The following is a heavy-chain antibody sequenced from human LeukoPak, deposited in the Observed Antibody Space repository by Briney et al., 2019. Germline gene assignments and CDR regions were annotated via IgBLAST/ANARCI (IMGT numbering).Heavy chain of an antibody. V-gene: IGHV3-30-3*01. J-gene: IGHJ4*02. CDR1: GFTFSSYA. D-gene: IGHD3-22*01. CDR3: ARAGITMIVVVITLDY. CDR2: ISYDGSNK. Sequence: GGSLRLSCAASGFTFSSYAMHWVRQAPGKGLEWLAVISYDGSNKYYADSVKGRFTISRDNSKNTLYLQTNSLRAEDTAVYYCARAGITMIVVVITLDYWGQGTLVTVSS.